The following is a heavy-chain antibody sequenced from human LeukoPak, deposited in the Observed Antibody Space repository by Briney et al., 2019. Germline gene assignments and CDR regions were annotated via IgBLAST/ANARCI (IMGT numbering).Heavy chain of an antibody. J-gene: IGHJ4*02. CDR1: GFTFSNSA. D-gene: IGHD3-9*01. CDR3: ARDPLRYLRVGHYDY. Sequence: AGGSLRLSCAASGFTFSNSAMNWVRQVPGKGLEGVSSIDYDSSHIYYAASVRGRFTISRDNARNSVYLQMNSLRVEDTAVYYCARDPLRYLRVGHYDYWGQGTLVAVSS. V-gene: IGHV3-21*01. CDR2: IDYDSSHI.